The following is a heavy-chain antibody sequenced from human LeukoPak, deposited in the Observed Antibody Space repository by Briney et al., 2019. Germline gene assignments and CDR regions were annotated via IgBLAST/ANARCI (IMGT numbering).Heavy chain of an antibody. CDR1: GGSFSGYC. Sequence: SETLSLTCAVYGGSFSGYCWSWIRQPPGTGMEWVGEINHSASTNYNPSLKSLVTISVDTSKNQFSLKLSSVTAADTAMYYCARGGIRNRHYYYYMDVWGKGTTVTFSS. CDR2: INHSAST. CDR3: ARGGIRNRHYYYYMDV. V-gene: IGHV4-34*01. J-gene: IGHJ6*03. D-gene: IGHD1-14*01.